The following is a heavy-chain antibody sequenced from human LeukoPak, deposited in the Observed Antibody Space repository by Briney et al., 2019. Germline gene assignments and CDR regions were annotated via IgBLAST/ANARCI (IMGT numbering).Heavy chain of an antibody. CDR1: GDSMSSSNW. CDR3: ARVLRYYDSSGYYYPYFDY. CDR2: IYHTGNT. J-gene: IGHJ4*02. V-gene: IGHV4-4*02. Sequence: SETLSLTCAVSGDSMSSSNWWSWFRQPPGKGLEWIGEIYHTGNTNYSPSLKGRVTISLDTSKNQFSLKLSSVTAADTAVYYCARVLRYYDSSGYYYPYFDYWGQGTLVTVSS. D-gene: IGHD3-22*01.